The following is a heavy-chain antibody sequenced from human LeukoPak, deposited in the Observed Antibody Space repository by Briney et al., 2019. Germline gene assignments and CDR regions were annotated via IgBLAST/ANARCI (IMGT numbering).Heavy chain of an antibody. CDR3: AKDFESGTYYYDSSGYSDAFDI. Sequence: PGGSLRLSCAASGFTFSSYAMSWVRQAPGKGLEWVSAISGSGGGTYYADSVKGRFTISRDNSKNTLYLQMNSLRAEDTAVYYCAKDFESGTYYYDSSGYSDAFDIWGQGTMVTVSS. J-gene: IGHJ3*02. CDR1: GFTFSSYA. CDR2: ISGSGGGT. V-gene: IGHV3-23*01. D-gene: IGHD3-22*01.